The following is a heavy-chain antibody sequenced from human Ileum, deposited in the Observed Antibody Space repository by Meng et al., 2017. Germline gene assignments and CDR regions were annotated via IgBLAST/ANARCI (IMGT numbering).Heavy chain of an antibody. CDR1: GGSISSSAYS. J-gene: IGHJ4*02. CDR2: IYQVGST. D-gene: IGHD2/OR15-2a*01. CDR3: ASSTSGPELNY. V-gene: IGHV4-30-2*01. Sequence: HLQLQESGSGLVTSLQTLSPTCTVSGGSISSSAYSWTWIRQPPGKGLEWIGYIYQVGSTNYNPSLKSRVTIFVDTSKNQFSLKLTSVTAADTAVYYCASSTSGPELNYWGQGTLVTVSS.